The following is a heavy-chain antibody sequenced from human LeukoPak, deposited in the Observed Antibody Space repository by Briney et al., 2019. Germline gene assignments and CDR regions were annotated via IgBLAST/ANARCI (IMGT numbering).Heavy chain of an antibody. Sequence: ASVKVSCKASGYTFTSYDFNWVRQATGQGPEWMGWMNPNSGNTGYAQKFQGRVTMTRDTSISTAYMELSSLRSEDTAVYYCARGPPNWGYDYWGPGTLVTVSS. V-gene: IGHV1-8*01. CDR1: GYTFTSYD. CDR2: MNPNSGNT. D-gene: IGHD7-27*01. J-gene: IGHJ4*02. CDR3: ARGPPNWGYDY.